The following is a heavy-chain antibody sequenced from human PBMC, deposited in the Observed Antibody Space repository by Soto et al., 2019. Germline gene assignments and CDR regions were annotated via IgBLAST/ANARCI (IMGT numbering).Heavy chain of an antibody. CDR3: AKFKVAGNAIFDY. CDR2: ISGSGVST. Sequence: PGGSLRLSCAASGFTFSSYSISWVRQAPGKGLEWVSAISGSGVSTYYADSVKGRFTISRDNSKNTLYLQMNSLRAEDTAVYYCAKFKVAGNAIFDYLGQGTLVTFSS. V-gene: IGHV3-23*01. D-gene: IGHD6-19*01. J-gene: IGHJ4*02. CDR1: GFTFSSYS.